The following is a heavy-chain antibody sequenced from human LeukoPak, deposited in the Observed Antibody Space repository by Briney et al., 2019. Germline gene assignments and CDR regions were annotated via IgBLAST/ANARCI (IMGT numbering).Heavy chain of an antibody. D-gene: IGHD6-19*01. CDR3: AREAVADYYGMDV. V-gene: IGHV4-39*02. CDR1: GGSISSSSYY. Sequence: PSETLSLTCTVSGGSISSSSYYWGWIRQPPGKGLEWMGSIDYSGSTYYNPSLKSRVTISVDTSKNQFSLKLSSVTAADTAVYYCAREAVADYYGMDVWGQGTTVTVSS. CDR2: IDYSGST. J-gene: IGHJ6*02.